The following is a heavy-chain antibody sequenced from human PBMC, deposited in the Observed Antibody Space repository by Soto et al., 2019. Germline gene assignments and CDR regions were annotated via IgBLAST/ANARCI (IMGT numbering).Heavy chain of an antibody. J-gene: IGHJ4*02. CDR3: VSDRGYGHASVPYS. Sequence: QAQLVESGGGVVQPGRSLRLSCAASGFAFSSYGMHWVRQAPGTGLEWGAVISYDGSLQHYADSVKGRFTISRDNSKNMVRQKMSSLRAEDTAVYYCVSDRGYGHASVPYSWGQGTLVSVSS. D-gene: IGHD5-18*01. CDR2: ISYDGSLQ. CDR1: GFAFSSYG. V-gene: IGHV3-30*03.